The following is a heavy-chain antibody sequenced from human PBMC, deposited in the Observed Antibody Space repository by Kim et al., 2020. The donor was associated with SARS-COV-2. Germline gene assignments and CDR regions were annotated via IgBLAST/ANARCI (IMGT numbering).Heavy chain of an antibody. Sequence: GESLKISCKGSGYNFNNYWIAWVSQMPGKGLEWMGMIFPSDSDIRYSPSFEGQITISADKSTTTAHLQWPRLKASDTAIYFCARGDSAGALDNWGQGTLVTVSS. CDR1: GYNFNNYW. CDR2: IFPSDSDI. V-gene: IGHV5-51*01. D-gene: IGHD7-27*01. J-gene: IGHJ4*02. CDR3: ARGDSAGALDN.